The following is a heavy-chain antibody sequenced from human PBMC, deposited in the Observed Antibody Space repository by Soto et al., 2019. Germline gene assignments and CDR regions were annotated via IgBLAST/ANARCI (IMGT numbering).Heavy chain of an antibody. J-gene: IGHJ1*01. CDR3: AKDRSTYGDLVFAH. CDR1: GFTFSSYA. D-gene: IGHD4-17*01. Sequence: EVQLLESGGGLVQPGGSLRLSCAASGFTFSSYAMNWVRQAPGKGLEWVSTISGSGGSTYYADSVKGRFTISRDNSKNTLHMQMTSLGAEDTAVYHCAKDRSTYGDLVFAHWGQGTPVPVFS. V-gene: IGHV3-23*01. CDR2: ISGSGGST.